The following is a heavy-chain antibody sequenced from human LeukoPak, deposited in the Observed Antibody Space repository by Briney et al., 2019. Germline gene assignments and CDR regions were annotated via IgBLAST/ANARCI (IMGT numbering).Heavy chain of an antibody. CDR2: IYTSGST. Sequence: SETLSLTCTVSGGSISSGDYYWSWIRQPPGKGLEWIGRIYTSGSTNYNPSLKSRVTISVDTSKNQFSLKLSSVTAADTAVYYCARSLAARPWHFDYWGQGTLVTVSS. D-gene: IGHD6-6*01. CDR1: GGSISSGDYY. V-gene: IGHV4-61*02. J-gene: IGHJ4*02. CDR3: ARSLAARPWHFDY.